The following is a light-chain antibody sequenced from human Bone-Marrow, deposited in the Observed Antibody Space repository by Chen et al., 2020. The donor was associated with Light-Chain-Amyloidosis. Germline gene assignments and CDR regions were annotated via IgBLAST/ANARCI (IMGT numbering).Light chain of an antibody. Sequence: DFQMTQSPSSLSASVGDRVTITCRASQGISKYLAWYQQKPGKVPKLLISATSTLQSGVPSRFSGSGFGTDFALTISSLQPGDVATYYCQKYNNAPLTFGGGTKVEIK. CDR2: ATS. CDR1: QGISKY. V-gene: IGKV1-27*01. CDR3: QKYNNAPLT. J-gene: IGKJ4*01.